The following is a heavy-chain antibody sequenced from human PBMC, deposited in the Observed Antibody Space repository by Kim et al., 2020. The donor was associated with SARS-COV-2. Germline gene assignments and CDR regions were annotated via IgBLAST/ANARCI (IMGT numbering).Heavy chain of an antibody. CDR1: GFIFSSYA. CDR2: ISDSGGST. CDR3: SKGTRSNGGGFDY. V-gene: IGHV3-23*01. Sequence: GGSLRLSCAASGFIFSSYALSWVRQAPGKGLEWVSTISDSGGSTYYADSVKGRFTISRDNSKNTLYLQMNSLRAEDTAIYYCSKGTRSNGGGFDYWGQGTLVTVSS. J-gene: IGHJ4*02. D-gene: IGHD3-16*01.